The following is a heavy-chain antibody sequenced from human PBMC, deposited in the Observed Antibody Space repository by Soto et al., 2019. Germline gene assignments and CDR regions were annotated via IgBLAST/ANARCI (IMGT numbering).Heavy chain of an antibody. V-gene: IGHV1-46*01. CDR3: ARKGRRYYEENYYYGMDV. D-gene: IGHD3-16*01. CDR2: INPSGGST. Sequence: QVQLVQSGAEVKKPGASVKVSCKAFGYTFTNYYMHWVRQAPGQGLEWMGIINPSGGSTNYAQKFQGRVTMTRDTSTTTVYMELSGLRSEDTAVYYCARKGRRYYEENYYYGMDVWGQGTTVTVSS. CDR1: GYTFTNYY. J-gene: IGHJ6*02.